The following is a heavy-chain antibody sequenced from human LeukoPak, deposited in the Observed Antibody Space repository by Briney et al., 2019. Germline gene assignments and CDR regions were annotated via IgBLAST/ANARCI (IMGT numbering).Heavy chain of an antibody. V-gene: IGHV4-4*07. D-gene: IGHD2/OR15-2a*01. Sequence: SETLSLTCTVSGGSISSYYWSWIRQAAGKGLEWIGRIYTSGSTNYNPSLKSRVTMSVDTSKNQFSLKLSSVTAADTAVYYCARESMTYCYYYMDVWGKGTTVTVSS. CDR3: ARESMTYCYYYMDV. CDR1: GGSISSYY. J-gene: IGHJ6*03. CDR2: IYTSGST.